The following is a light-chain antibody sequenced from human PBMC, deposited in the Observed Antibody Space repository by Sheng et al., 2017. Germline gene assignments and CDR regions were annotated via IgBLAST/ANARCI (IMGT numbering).Light chain of an antibody. CDR3: FSYAGAVTWV. CDR2: EVT. J-gene: IGLJ3*02. V-gene: IGLV2-23*02. CDR1: TDDVGGYNL. Sequence: QSALAQPASVSGSPGQSITISCAGSTDDVGGYNLVSWYHQHPGKAPRLIIYEVTKRPSGVSNRFSGSKSGNTASLTISGLQAEDEADYYCFSYAGAVTWVFGGGTRLTVL.